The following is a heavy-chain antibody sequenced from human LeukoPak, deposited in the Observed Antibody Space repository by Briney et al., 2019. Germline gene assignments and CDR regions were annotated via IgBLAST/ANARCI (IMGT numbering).Heavy chain of an antibody. Sequence: ASETLSLTCAVYGGSFSGYYWSWLRQPPGKGLEWIGEINHSGSTNYNPSLKSRVTISVDTSKNQFSLTLSPVPAADTAVYYCARVGMGYFDYWGQGTLVTVSS. CDR1: GGSFSGYY. CDR2: INHSGST. D-gene: IGHD1-26*01. J-gene: IGHJ4*02. CDR3: ARVGMGYFDY. V-gene: IGHV4-34*01.